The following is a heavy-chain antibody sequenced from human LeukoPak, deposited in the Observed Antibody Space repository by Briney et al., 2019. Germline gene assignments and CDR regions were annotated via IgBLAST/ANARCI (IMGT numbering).Heavy chain of an antibody. D-gene: IGHD3-22*01. J-gene: IGHJ4*02. CDR2: TYPGDSDT. CDR1: GYSFTSYW. Sequence: RGESLKISCKGSGYSFTSYWIGWVRQMPGKGLEWMGITYPGDSDTRYSPSFQGQVTISADKSISTAYLQWSSLKASDTAMYYCARVDYYDSSGWYYFDYWGQGTLVTVSS. CDR3: ARVDYYDSSGWYYFDY. V-gene: IGHV5-51*01.